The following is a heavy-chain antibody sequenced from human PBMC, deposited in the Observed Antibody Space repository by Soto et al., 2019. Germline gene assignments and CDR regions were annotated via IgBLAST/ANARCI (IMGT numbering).Heavy chain of an antibody. D-gene: IGHD2-15*01. CDR2: IKRNSDGGRT. CDR1: GFTFYNSW. J-gene: IGHJ6*02. CDR3: TTGSVEGV. V-gene: IGHV3-15*07. Sequence: DVQLVESGGGLVKPGGSLRLSCAASGFTFYNSWMNWVRQAAGKGLEWVGRIKRNSDGGRTDYAAPVKGRFTISRDDSENTLYLQMNSLKTEDTAVYYCTTGSVEGVWGQGTTVSVSS.